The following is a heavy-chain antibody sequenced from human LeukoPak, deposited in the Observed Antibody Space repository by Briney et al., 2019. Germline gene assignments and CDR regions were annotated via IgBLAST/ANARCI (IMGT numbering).Heavy chain of an antibody. V-gene: IGHV3-23*01. CDR1: GFTFSSYA. J-gene: IGHJ4*02. Sequence: GGSLRLSCAASGFTFSSYAMSWVRQAPGKGLEWVSAISGSGGSTYYADSVEGRFTISRDNSKNTLYLQMNSLRAEDMAVYYCAKEMRSWYYFDYWGQGTLVTVSS. CDR2: ISGSGGST. D-gene: IGHD6-13*01. CDR3: AKEMRSWYYFDY.